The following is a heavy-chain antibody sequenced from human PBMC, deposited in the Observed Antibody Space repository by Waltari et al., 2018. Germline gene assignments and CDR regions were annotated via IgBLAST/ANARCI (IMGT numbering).Heavy chain of an antibody. CDR2: INHSGST. CDR1: GGSFSGYY. Sequence: QVQLQQWGAGLLKPSETLSLTCAVYGGSFSGYYWSWIRQPPGKGLEWIGEINHSGSTNYNPSLKSRVTISVDTSKNQFSLKLSSVTAADTAVYYCARVAGDYVWGSYRYTGKYYFDYWGQGTLVTVSS. V-gene: IGHV4-34*01. D-gene: IGHD3-16*02. J-gene: IGHJ4*02. CDR3: ARVAGDYVWGSYRYTGKYYFDY.